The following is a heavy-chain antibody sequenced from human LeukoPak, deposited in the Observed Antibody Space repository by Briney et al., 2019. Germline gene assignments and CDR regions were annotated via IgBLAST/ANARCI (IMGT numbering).Heavy chain of an antibody. V-gene: IGHV3-30*18. D-gene: IGHD2-21*02. CDR1: GFTFSSYG. CDR3: AKLCGGDCYFDY. J-gene: IGHJ4*02. Sequence: GRSLRLSCAASGFTFSSYGMHWVHQAPAKGLEWVAVISYDGSNKYYADYVKGRFTISRDNSKNTLYLQMNSLRAEDTAVYYCAKLCGGDCYFDYWGQGTLVTVSS. CDR2: ISYDGSNK.